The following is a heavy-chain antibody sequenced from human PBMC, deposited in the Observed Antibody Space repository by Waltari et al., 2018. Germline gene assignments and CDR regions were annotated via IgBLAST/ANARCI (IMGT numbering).Heavy chain of an antibody. CDR3: ATYIGASIGTAAFDV. Sequence: QLQLQESGPGLVQPSETLSLTCSVSGGSITTNRHYWGWIRQPPGQGLEWIGTISYNGATYTSPSRESRLTMSRDTSKNQLSLTLGSVTATDTSVYFCATYIGASIGTAAFDVWGQGTMVTVSS. J-gene: IGHJ3*01. D-gene: IGHD5-12*01. V-gene: IGHV4-39*01. CDR2: ISYNGAT. CDR1: GGSITTNRHY.